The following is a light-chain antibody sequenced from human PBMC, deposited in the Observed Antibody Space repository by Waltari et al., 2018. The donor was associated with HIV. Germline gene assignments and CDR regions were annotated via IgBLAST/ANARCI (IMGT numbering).Light chain of an antibody. V-gene: IGLV2-23*02. Sequence: QSALTQPASVSGSPGQSITISCTGTSSDVGSYNLVSWYRQHPGKAPKVMIYEVSKRPSGVSNRFSGSKSGNTASLTISGLPAEDEADYYCCSYAGSSRVFGGGTKLTVL. CDR2: EVS. CDR3: CSYAGSSRV. CDR1: SSDVGSYNL. J-gene: IGLJ3*02.